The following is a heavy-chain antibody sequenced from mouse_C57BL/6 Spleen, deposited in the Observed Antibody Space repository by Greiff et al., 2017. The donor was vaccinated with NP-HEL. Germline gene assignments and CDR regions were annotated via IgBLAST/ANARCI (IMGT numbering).Heavy chain of an antibody. CDR1: GYSFTSYY. V-gene: IGHV1-66*01. D-gene: IGHD3-3*01. CDR2: IYPGSGNT. CDR3: ARWGDGWYFDV. Sequence: VQLQQSGPELVKPGASVKISCKASGYSFTSYYIHWVKQRPGQGLEWIGWIYPGSGNTKYTEKFKGKATLTADTSSSTAYMQLSSLTSEDSAVYYCARWGDGWYFDVWGTGTTVTVSS. J-gene: IGHJ1*03.